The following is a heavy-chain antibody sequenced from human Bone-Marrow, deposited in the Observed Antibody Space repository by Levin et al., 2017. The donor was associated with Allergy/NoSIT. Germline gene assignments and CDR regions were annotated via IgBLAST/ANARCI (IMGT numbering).Heavy chain of an antibody. Sequence: GGSLRLSCAVPGFDFNRFGMHWVRQAPGKGLEWVAIISYDGKEKYYAESVRGRFTISRDNSKSTLFLQLNNLRPDDTAVYFCAKDRVPLTTGGSEGLFYAYGIDGWGQGTTVTVSS. CDR1: GFDFNRFG. V-gene: IGHV3-30*18. D-gene: IGHD1/OR15-1a*01. CDR2: ISYDGKEK. J-gene: IGHJ6*02. CDR3: AKDRVPLTTGGSEGLFYAYGIDG.